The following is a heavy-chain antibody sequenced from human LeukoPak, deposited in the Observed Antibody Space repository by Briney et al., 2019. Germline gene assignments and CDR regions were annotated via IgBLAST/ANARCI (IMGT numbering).Heavy chain of an antibody. Sequence: GGSLRLSCAASGFTFSSYWMHWVRQAPGKGLVWVSRINSDGSSTSYADSVKGRFTISRDNAKNTLYPQMNSLRAEDTAVYYCAGPPAYGSGSHSMDVWGKGTTVTISS. J-gene: IGHJ6*04. CDR2: INSDGSST. V-gene: IGHV3-74*01. D-gene: IGHD3-10*01. CDR3: AGPPAYGSGSHSMDV. CDR1: GFTFSSYW.